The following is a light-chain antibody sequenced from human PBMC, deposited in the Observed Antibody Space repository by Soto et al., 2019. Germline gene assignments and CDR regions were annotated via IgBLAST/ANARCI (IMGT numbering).Light chain of an antibody. V-gene: IGKV1-39*01. CDR2: STS. J-gene: IGKJ1*01. CDR3: QQTYSIQWT. CDR1: QSVSTY. Sequence: DIQMTQSPSSLSASVGDSFTITCRAGQSVSTYLNWYQQKPGKAPRLLIYSTSSLQSGVPSSFSGGGSETDFTLTITSLQPEDFATYICQQTYSIQWTFGQGTKVDIK.